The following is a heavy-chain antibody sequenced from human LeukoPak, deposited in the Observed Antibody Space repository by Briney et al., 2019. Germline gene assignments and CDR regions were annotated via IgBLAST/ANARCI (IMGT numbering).Heavy chain of an antibody. V-gene: IGHV5-51*01. CDR3: ARRAHYFDGSGYYGGFDY. CDR2: IYPGDSDT. D-gene: IGHD3-22*01. CDR1: GYGFTTYW. Sequence: GESLKISCKGSGYGFTTYWIGWVRQMPGKGLEWMAIIYPGDSDTRYSPSFQGQVTISADKSISTAYLQWSSLKASDTAIYYCARRAHYFDGSGYYGGFDYWGQGTLVTVSS. J-gene: IGHJ4*02.